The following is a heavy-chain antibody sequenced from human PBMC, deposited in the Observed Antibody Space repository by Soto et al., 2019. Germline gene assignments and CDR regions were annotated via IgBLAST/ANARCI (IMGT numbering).Heavy chain of an antibody. CDR3: AKDAYYYDSSGYSDY. D-gene: IGHD3-22*01. J-gene: IGHJ4*02. CDR1: GGSISSGG. Sequence: QASETLSLTCTVSGGSISSGGYYWSWIRQHPGKGLEWVAVISYDGSNKYYADSVKGRFTISRDNSKNTLYLQMNSLRAEDTAVYYCAKDAYYYDSSGYSDYWGQGTLVTVSS. V-gene: IGHV3-30*18. CDR2: ISYDGSNK.